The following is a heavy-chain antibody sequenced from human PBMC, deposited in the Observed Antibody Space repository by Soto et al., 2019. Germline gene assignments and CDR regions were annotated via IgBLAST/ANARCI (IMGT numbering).Heavy chain of an antibody. V-gene: IGHV3-23*01. CDR1: GFTFISYA. CDR2: ISGSGGST. J-gene: IGHJ4*02. D-gene: IGHD3-3*01. CDR3: AKARITIFGVVMY. Sequence: EVQLLESGGGLVQPGGSLRLSCAASGFTFISYAMSWVRQAPGKGLEWVSAISGSGGSTYYADSVKGRFPISRDNSKDTLYLQMNSLRAEDTAVYYCAKARITIFGVVMYWGQGTLVTVSS.